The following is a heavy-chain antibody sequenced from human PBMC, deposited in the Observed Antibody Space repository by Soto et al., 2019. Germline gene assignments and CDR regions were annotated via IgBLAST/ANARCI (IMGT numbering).Heavy chain of an antibody. CDR2: ISDTGSSH. CDR3: AKDRGGDCPDNSCYFGADY. D-gene: IGHD2-2*01. CDR1: GFTFSSYD. J-gene: IGHJ4*02. V-gene: IGHV3-30*18. Sequence: GGSLRLSXVGSGFTFSSYDMHWVRQAPGKGLECVAVISDTGSSHYYAASVEGRFTISRENSKNTLSLHMDRLRVEDTAVYYCAKDRGGDCPDNSCYFGADYWGQGTPVTVSS.